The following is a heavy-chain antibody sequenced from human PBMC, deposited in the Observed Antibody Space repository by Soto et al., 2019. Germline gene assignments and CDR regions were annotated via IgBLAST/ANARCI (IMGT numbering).Heavy chain of an antibody. D-gene: IGHD6-13*01. V-gene: IGHV1-3*01. CDR3: ATIAGYSSSWYYWAH. CDR2: INAGNGNT. J-gene: IGHJ4*02. CDR1: GYTFTSYA. Sequence: QVQLVQSGAEVKKPGASVKVSCKASGYTFTSYAMHWVRQAPGQRLEWMGWINAGNGNTKYSQKYQGRVTITRDTSASTAYMELSSLRSEDTAVYYCATIAGYSSSWYYWAHWGQGTLVTVSS.